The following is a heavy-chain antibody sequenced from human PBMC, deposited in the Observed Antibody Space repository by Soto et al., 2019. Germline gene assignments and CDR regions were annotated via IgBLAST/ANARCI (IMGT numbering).Heavy chain of an antibody. Sequence: SETLSLTCTVSGGSISSHYWSWIRQPAGKGLEWIGRIDTSGNTNYNPSLKSRVTMSVDTSKKQFSLKLTSVTAADTAVYYCARYSNNWFQTEGMDVWGQGTTVTVSS. D-gene: IGHD6-13*01. CDR3: ARYSNNWFQTEGMDV. CDR1: GGSISSHY. J-gene: IGHJ6*02. CDR2: IDTSGNT. V-gene: IGHV4-4*07.